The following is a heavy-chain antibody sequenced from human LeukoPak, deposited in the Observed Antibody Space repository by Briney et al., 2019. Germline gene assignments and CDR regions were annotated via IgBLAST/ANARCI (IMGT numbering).Heavy chain of an antibody. V-gene: IGHV3-66*01. CDR2: SGGDT. Sequence: SGGDTFHADSVKGRFILSRDISKNTLYLQMNSLRADDTAVYYCTRDPDGWGQGTLVTVSS. J-gene: IGHJ4*02. CDR3: TRDPDG.